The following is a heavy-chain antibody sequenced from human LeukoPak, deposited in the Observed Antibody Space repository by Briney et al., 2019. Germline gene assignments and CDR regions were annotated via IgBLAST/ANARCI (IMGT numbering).Heavy chain of an antibody. CDR1: VGSMTSDY. V-gene: IGHV4-59*01. J-gene: IGHJ4*02. CDR3: ARGYYFPDY. CDR2: IYYSGTT. Sequence: PSETLSLTCAVSVGSMTSDYWSWIRQPPGKGLEWIGYIYYSGTTYYNPSLKSRVTISVDTSKNQFSLKLTSVTAADTAVYYCARGYYFPDYWDQGTLVTVSS. D-gene: IGHD2/OR15-2a*01.